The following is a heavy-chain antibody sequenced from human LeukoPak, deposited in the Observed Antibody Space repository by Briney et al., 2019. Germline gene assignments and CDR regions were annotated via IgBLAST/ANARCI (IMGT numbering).Heavy chain of an antibody. D-gene: IGHD2-15*01. Sequence: ASLKVSCKISGYTFTGYYVHWVRQAPGQGLKWMGRINPKSGGTNYAQKFQGRVTMTRDTSISTAYMELSSLKSDDTAVYYCANGEYCSGGYCYSNWGQGTLVTVSS. CDR3: ANGEYCSGGYCYSN. CDR2: INPKSGGT. V-gene: IGHV1-2*06. CDR1: GYTFTGYY. J-gene: IGHJ4*02.